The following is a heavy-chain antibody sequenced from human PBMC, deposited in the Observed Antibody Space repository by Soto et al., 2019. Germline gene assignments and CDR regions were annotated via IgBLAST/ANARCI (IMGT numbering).Heavy chain of an antibody. V-gene: IGHV3-30-3*01. CDR3: ARDVEAGGSYRQDCFDY. Sequence: QVHLVESGGGVVQPGRSLRLSCAASGFNFSSYAMHWVRQAPGKGLEWVAVISYDGNNKYYADSVKGRFTISRDNSRNTLYLQMNSLRAEDTAVFFCARDVEAGGSYRQDCFDYWGQGTLVTVST. J-gene: IGHJ4*02. CDR2: ISYDGNNK. D-gene: IGHD3-16*02. CDR1: GFNFSSYA.